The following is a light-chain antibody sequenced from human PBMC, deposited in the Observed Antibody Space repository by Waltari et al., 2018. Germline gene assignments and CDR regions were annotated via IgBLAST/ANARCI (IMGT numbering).Light chain of an antibody. CDR3: CSYAGSYTFV. V-gene: IGLV2-11*01. Sequence: QSALTQPRSVSGSPGQSVTISCTGTSSDVGGYHYVSWYQQHPGKAHKLIIYDVFERPSGVTDRFSGSKSGNTASLTVSGLQAEDEAEYYCCSYAGSYTFVFGTGTKVTVL. CDR1: SSDVGGYHY. J-gene: IGLJ1*01. CDR2: DVF.